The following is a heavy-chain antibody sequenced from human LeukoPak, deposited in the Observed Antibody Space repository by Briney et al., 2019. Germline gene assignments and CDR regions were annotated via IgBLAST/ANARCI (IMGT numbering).Heavy chain of an antibody. CDR3: ASTGAPGLARYYYYYGRDV. Sequence: GSLKISCKGSGYSFTSYWIGWVRQMPGKGLEWMGIIYPGDSDTRYSPSFQGQVTISADQSISTAYLQWSSLKASDTAMYYWASTGAPGLARYYYYYGRDVGGQGTTVTVS. CDR1: GYSFTSYW. CDR2: IYPGDSDT. J-gene: IGHJ6*02. D-gene: IGHD6-19*01. V-gene: IGHV5-51*01.